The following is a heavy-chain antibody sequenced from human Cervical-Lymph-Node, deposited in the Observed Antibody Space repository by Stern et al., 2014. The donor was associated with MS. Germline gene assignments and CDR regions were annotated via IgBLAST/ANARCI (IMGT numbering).Heavy chain of an antibody. CDR2: ISAYNGNT. CDR1: GYTFTSYG. V-gene: IGHV1-18*01. CDR3: ARGVPVQLEVWYYYYGMDV. J-gene: IGHJ6*02. Sequence: QVQLVQSGAEVKKPGASVKVSCKASGYTFTSYGISWVRQAPGQGLEWMGWISAYNGNTNYAQKLQGRVTMTTDTYTSTAYMELRSLRSDDTAVYYCARGVPVQLEVWYYYYGMDVWGQGTTVTVYS. D-gene: IGHD1-1*01.